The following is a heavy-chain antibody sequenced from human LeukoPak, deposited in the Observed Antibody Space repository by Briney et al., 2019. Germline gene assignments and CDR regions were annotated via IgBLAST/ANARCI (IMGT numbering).Heavy chain of an antibody. Sequence: GGSLRLSCAASGFTFSSYEMNWVRQAPGKGLEWVSYISSSGSTIYYADSVKGRFTISRDNAKNSLYLQMNSLRVEDTAVYYCARHYGDWYFDLWGRGTLVTVSS. J-gene: IGHJ2*01. D-gene: IGHD4-17*01. CDR1: GFTFSSYE. CDR3: ARHYGDWYFDL. V-gene: IGHV3-48*03. CDR2: ISSSGSTI.